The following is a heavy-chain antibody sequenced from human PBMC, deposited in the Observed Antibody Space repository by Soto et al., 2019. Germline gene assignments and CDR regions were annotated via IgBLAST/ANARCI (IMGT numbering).Heavy chain of an antibody. Sequence: EVELVESGGGVVRPGGSLRLSCAASGFIFDDYGMSWVRQPPGKGLEWVSGINWNGGSIGYGDSVKGRFTISRDNAKNALYLQMNSLRAEDAALYYCAREGGARRGFTLWGQGTRVTVSS. CDR2: INWNGGSI. J-gene: IGHJ4*02. CDR3: AREGGARRGFTL. D-gene: IGHD1-26*01. V-gene: IGHV3-20*04. CDR1: GFIFDDYG.